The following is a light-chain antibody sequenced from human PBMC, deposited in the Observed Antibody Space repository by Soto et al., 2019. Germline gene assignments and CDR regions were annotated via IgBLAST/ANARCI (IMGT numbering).Light chain of an antibody. V-gene: IGLV2-14*01. Sequence: QSALTQPASVSGSPGQSITISCTGTSSDVGTYNYVSWYQQHPGKAPKLMIYEVTNRPSGVSNRFSGSKSGNTASLTISGLQAEDEADYYCSSYSSSSTSWVFGGGTKVTVL. CDR1: SSDVGTYNY. CDR2: EVT. CDR3: SSYSSSSTSWV. J-gene: IGLJ3*02.